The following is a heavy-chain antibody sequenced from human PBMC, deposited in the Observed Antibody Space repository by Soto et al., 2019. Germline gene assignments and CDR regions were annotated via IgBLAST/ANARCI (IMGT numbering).Heavy chain of an antibody. CDR2: IYSDGST. Sequence: EVQLVESGGGLIQPGGSLRLSCEVSGFTVSGNYMSWVRQPPGKGLEWVSTIYSDGSTYYRDSVKGRFTISRDNSKNTVFLQMNSLRVDDTAVYYCALLSPLGHGFDSWGQGTLFTVS. CDR3: ALLSPLGHGFDS. CDR1: GFTVSGNY. J-gene: IGHJ5*01. V-gene: IGHV3-53*01. D-gene: IGHD2-15*01.